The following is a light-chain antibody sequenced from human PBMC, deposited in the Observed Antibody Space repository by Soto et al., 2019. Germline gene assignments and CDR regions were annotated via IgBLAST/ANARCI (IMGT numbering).Light chain of an antibody. Sequence: DIQMTQSPSTLSASVGDRVTITCRASQTIGTWLAWYQQEPGKAPKLLIYKASSLGSGVPSRFSGSGSGTEFTLTISSLQPDDSATYYCQQYSNSSPWMFGQGTKVEIK. CDR1: QTIGTW. CDR2: KAS. CDR3: QQYSNSSPWM. V-gene: IGKV1-5*03. J-gene: IGKJ1*01.